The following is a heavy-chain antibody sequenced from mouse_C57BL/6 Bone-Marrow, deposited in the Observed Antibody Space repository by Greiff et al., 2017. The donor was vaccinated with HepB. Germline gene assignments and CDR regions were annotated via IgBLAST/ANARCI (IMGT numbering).Heavy chain of an antibody. V-gene: IGHV5-4*01. CDR2: ISDGGSYT. CDR3: ARDRTGGGFAY. J-gene: IGHJ3*01. CDR1: GFTFSSYA. D-gene: IGHD4-1*01. Sequence: EVQVVESGGGLVKPGGSLKLSCAASGFTFSSYAMSWVRQTPEKRLEWVATISDGGSYTYYPDNVKGRFTISRDNAKNNLYLQMSHLKSEDTAMYYCARDRTGGGFAYWGQGTLVTVSA.